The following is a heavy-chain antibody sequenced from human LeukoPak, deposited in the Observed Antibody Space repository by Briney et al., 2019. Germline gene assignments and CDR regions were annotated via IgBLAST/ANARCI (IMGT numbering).Heavy chain of an antibody. J-gene: IGHJ4*02. CDR3: ARDYDV. D-gene: IGHD3-3*01. Sequence: PSETLSLTCTVSGGSISSGFYYWNWIRQPAGKGLEWIGRIYTSGSTNYNPSLKSRVTISLDTSKNQFSLKLSSVTAADTAVYYCARDYDVWGQGTLVTVSS. V-gene: IGHV4-61*02. CDR2: IYTSGST. CDR1: GGSISSGFYY.